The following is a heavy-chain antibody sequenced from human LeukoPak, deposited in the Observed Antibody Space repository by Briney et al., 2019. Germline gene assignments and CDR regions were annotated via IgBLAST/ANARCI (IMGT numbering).Heavy chain of an antibody. Sequence: PSETLSLTCTVSGGSISSGGYYWSWIRQHPGKGLEWIGYIYYSGSTYYNPSLKSRVTISVDTSKNQFSLKLSSVTAADTAVYYCAVGVVPAAIQLPSYFDYWGQGTLVTVSS. CDR1: GGSISSGGYY. CDR2: IYYSGST. CDR3: AVGVVPAAIQLPSYFDY. V-gene: IGHV4-31*03. J-gene: IGHJ4*02. D-gene: IGHD2-2*01.